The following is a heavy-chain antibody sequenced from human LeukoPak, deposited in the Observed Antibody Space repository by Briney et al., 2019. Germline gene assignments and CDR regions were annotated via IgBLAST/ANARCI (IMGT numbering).Heavy chain of an antibody. Sequence: ASVKVSCKASGYAFTSYDINWVRQATGQGLEWMGWMNPNSGNTGYAQKFQGRVTITRNASISTAYMELSSLRSEDTAVYYCARGGAVAGLCYWGQGTLVTVSS. CDR1: GYAFTSYD. D-gene: IGHD6-19*01. CDR2: MNPNSGNT. J-gene: IGHJ4*02. V-gene: IGHV1-8*03. CDR3: ARGGAVAGLCY.